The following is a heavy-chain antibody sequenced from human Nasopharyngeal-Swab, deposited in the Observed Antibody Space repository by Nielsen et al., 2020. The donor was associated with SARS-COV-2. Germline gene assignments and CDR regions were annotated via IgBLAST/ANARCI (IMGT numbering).Heavy chain of an antibody. Sequence: LSLTCAASGFTFSSYSMNWVRQAPGKGLEWVSSISSSSSYIYYADSVKGRFTISRDNAKNSLYLQMNSLRAEDTAVYYCARDINGYNYRFDYWGQGTLVTVSS. CDR1: GFTFSSYS. CDR3: ARDINGYNYRFDY. V-gene: IGHV3-21*01. CDR2: ISSSSSYI. D-gene: IGHD5-24*01. J-gene: IGHJ4*02.